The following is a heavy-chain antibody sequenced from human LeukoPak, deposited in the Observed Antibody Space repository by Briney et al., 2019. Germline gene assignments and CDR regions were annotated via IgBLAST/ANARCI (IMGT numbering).Heavy chain of an antibody. J-gene: IGHJ4*02. D-gene: IGHD5-18*01. Sequence: GGSLRLSCAASGFTFDDYVMHWVRRAPGKGLEWVSFISGDGGATYYADSAKGRFTISRDNGRKSLYLQMDSLRTEDTALYYCAKGGYTYGGRLFDYWGQGTLVTVSS. V-gene: IGHV3-43*02. CDR2: ISGDGGAT. CDR1: GFTFDDYV. CDR3: AKGGYTYGGRLFDY.